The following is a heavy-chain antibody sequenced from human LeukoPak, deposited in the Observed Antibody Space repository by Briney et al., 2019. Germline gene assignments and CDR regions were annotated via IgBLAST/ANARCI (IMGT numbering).Heavy chain of an antibody. CDR2: IYGGGST. V-gene: IGHV3-53*01. D-gene: IGHD3-22*01. CDR3: AKEEGYYYDSGGYYVEYFQH. CDR1: GLTVSSNF. Sequence: GGSLRLSCAATGLTVSSNFVSWVRQAPWKGLEWVSVIYGGGSTYYADSVRGRFTFSRDNSKNTLYLQMNSLRAEDTAVYYCAKEEGYYYDSGGYYVEYFQHWGQGTLVTVSS. J-gene: IGHJ1*01.